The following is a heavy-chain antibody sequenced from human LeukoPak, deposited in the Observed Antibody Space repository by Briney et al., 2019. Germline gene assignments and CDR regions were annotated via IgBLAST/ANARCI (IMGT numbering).Heavy chain of an antibody. V-gene: IGHV4-34*01. J-gene: IGHJ4*02. CDR1: SGSFSGYY. D-gene: IGHD3-3*01. Sequence: SETLSLTCAVYSGSFSGYYWGWIRQPPGKGLEWIGNIYYSGSTYYNPSLKSRVTISVDTSKNQFSLKLSSVTAADTAVYYCARDQRRYDFSSATSFDYWGQGTLVTVSS. CDR2: IYYSGST. CDR3: ARDQRRYDFSSATSFDY.